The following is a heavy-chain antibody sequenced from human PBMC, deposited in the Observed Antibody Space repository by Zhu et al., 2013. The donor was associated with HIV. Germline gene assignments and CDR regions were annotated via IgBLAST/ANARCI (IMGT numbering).Heavy chain of an antibody. V-gene: IGHV1-69*11. CDR1: GGTFGSSG. CDR3: AREGTYGDRYNFFDM. J-gene: IGHJ5*02. CDR2: IKPLPGTV. Sequence: QVQLVQSGAEVKKPGSSVKVSCKASGGTFGSSGISWVRQAPGQGLEWVGSIKPLPGTVRYAQNLKDRIMLTAVESTATVSLEMRSLKSEDTAVYYCAREGTYGDRYNFFDMWGQETLVIVSS. D-gene: IGHD4-17*01.